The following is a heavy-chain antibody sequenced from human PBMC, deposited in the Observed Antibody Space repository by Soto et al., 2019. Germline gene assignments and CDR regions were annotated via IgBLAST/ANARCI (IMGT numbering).Heavy chain of an antibody. J-gene: IGHJ6*02. CDR3: ARDLSQRGYYGMDV. CDR1: GGTFSSYA. V-gene: IGHV1-69*13. Sequence: ASVKVSCKASGGTFSSYAISWVRQAPGQGLEWMGGIIPIFGTANYAQKFQGRVTITADESTSTAYMELSSLRSEDTAVYYCARDLSQRGYYGMDVWGQGTTVTVSS. CDR2: IIPIFGTA.